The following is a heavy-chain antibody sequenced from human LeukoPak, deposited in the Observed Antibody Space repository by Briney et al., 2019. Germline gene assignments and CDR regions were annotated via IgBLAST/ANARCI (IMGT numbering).Heavy chain of an antibody. Sequence: GGSLRLSCTASGFTFGNYYMSWIRQAPGKGLEWVANISSSSIYTNYAGSVKGRFTTSRDNVKKSLYLQMNSLRADDTAVYYCAREYSSGWYDLWGQGTLVSVSS. J-gene: IGHJ5*02. V-gene: IGHV3-11*05. CDR1: GFTFGNYY. CDR2: ISSSSIYT. D-gene: IGHD6-19*01. CDR3: AREYSSGWYDL.